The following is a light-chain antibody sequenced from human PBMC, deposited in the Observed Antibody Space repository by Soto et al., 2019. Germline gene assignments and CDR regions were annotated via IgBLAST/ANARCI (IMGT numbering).Light chain of an antibody. CDR3: QQLNSYPPT. CDR1: QSVSSY. J-gene: IGKJ4*01. Sequence: EIVLTQSPATLSLSPGERATLSCRASQSVSSYLAWYQQKPGQAPRLLIYDASNRATGIPARFSGSGSGTDFTLTISSLQPEDFATYYCQQLNSYPPTFGGGTKVDIK. V-gene: IGKV3-11*01. CDR2: DAS.